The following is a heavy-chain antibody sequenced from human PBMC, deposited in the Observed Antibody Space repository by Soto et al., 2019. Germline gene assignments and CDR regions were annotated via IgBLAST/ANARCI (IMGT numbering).Heavy chain of an antibody. J-gene: IGHJ4*02. CDR2: ISNDGNNK. CDR3: ARDRSMVTYFDY. D-gene: IGHD3-10*01. V-gene: IGHV3-30-3*01. Sequence: QVQLVESGGGVVQPGRSLRLSCAASGFTFSSSAMNWVRQAPGKGLEWVTVISNDGNNKYYADSVKGRFTISRDNYKNTLYLEMNSLRAEDTAVYYCARDRSMVTYFDYWGQGTLVIVSS. CDR1: GFTFSSSA.